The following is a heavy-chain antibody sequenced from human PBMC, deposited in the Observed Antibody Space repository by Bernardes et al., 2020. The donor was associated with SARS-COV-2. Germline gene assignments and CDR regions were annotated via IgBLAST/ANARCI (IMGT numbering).Heavy chain of an antibody. D-gene: IGHD4-17*01. CDR2: ISGSTNTI. V-gene: IGHV3-48*01. Sequence: GGSLRLSCSASGFSFSGSGINWVRQAPGKGLEWVSYISGSTNTIYYADSVRGRFSISRDTANNSVFLQMNSLRAEDTAVYFCASRRPTVVRGNAFNIWGQGTMVTVSS. CDR3: ASRRPTVVRGNAFNI. CDR1: GFSFSGSG. J-gene: IGHJ3*02.